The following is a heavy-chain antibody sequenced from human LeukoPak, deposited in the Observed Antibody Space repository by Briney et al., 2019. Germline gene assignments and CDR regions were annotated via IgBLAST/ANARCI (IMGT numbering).Heavy chain of an antibody. Sequence: GASVKVSCKASGYTFTGYYMHWVRQAPGQGLEWMGWINPNSGGTNYAQKFQGRVTMTRDTSISTAYMELSSLRSEDTAVYYCARDRVDFWSGYYTTVYYFDYWGQGTLVTVSS. D-gene: IGHD3-3*01. J-gene: IGHJ4*02. CDR3: ARDRVDFWSGYYTTVYYFDY. CDR1: GYTFTGYY. V-gene: IGHV1-2*02. CDR2: INPNSGGT.